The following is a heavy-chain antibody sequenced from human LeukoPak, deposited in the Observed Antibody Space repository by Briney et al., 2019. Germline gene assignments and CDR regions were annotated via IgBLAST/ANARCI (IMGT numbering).Heavy chain of an antibody. J-gene: IGHJ3*02. V-gene: IGHV3-7*03. Sequence: GGSLRLSCAASGFTFSSYAMSWVRQAPGKGLEWVANIKQDGSEKYYVDSVKGRFTISRDNAKNSLYLQMNSLRAEDTALYYCARGTYSYGSPTTFDIWGQGTMVTVSS. D-gene: IGHD5-18*01. CDR3: ARGTYSYGSPTTFDI. CDR1: GFTFSSYA. CDR2: IKQDGSEK.